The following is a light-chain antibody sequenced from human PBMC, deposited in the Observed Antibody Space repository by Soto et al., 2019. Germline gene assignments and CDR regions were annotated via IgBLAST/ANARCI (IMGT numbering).Light chain of an antibody. CDR1: QGIRND. Sequence: AILMTQSPSSLSASVGDRVTITFRASQGIRNDLAWYQQKPGKAPKLLIYEASTLQSGVPSRFSGSYSGTDFTLTIGSLQPEDFATYYCLQDFNYPRTFGQGTKVDIK. J-gene: IGKJ1*01. CDR2: EAS. V-gene: IGKV1-6*01. CDR3: LQDFNYPRT.